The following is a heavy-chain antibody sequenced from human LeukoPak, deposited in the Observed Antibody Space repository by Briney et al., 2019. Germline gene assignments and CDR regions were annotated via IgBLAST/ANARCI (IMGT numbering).Heavy chain of an antibody. CDR1: GFTFGNYA. D-gene: IGHD4-17*01. Sequence: PGGSLRLSCVGSGFTFGNYAMSWVRQAPGKGLEWVSAISGSGGSTYYADSVKGRFTISRDNSKNTLYLQMNSLRAEDTAVYYCAKDYTVTTRAFDIWGQGTMVTVSS. CDR3: AKDYTVTTRAFDI. V-gene: IGHV3-23*01. J-gene: IGHJ3*02. CDR2: ISGSGGST.